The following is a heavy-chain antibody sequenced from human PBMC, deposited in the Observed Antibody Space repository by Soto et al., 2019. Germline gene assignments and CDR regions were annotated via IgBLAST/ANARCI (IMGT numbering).Heavy chain of an antibody. CDR1: GFTFSSYE. CDR2: ISSSGSTI. Sequence: GGSLRLSCAASGFTFSSYEMNWVRQAPGKGLEWVSYISSSGSTIYYADSVKGRFTISRDNAKNSLYLQMNSLRAEDTAVYYCASRFGELLPWGQGTLVTVSS. V-gene: IGHV3-48*03. J-gene: IGHJ4*02. CDR3: ASRFGELLP. D-gene: IGHD3-10*01.